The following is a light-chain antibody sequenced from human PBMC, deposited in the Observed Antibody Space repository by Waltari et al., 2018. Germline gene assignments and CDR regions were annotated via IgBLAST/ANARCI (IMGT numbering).Light chain of an antibody. J-gene: IGKJ2*01. V-gene: IGKV1-12*01. CDR2: AAS. Sequence: QMTQSPYSLSASVGDRVTIPCRASQGISRWLAWYQQKPGKAPNLLMYAASSLQSGVPSRFSGSGSGTDFPLTISSLQPEDSAIYYCQQANSFPYTFGQGTKVEIK. CDR3: QQANSFPYT. CDR1: QGISRW.